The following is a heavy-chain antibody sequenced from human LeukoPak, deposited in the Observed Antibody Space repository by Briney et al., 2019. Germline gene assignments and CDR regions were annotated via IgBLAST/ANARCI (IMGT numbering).Heavy chain of an antibody. V-gene: IGHV4-59*01. CDR2: IYYSGST. CDR1: GGSISSYY. CDR3: ARAATVVPSDMDV. J-gene: IGHJ6*03. Sequence: SETLSLTCAVSGGSISSYYWSWIRQPPGKGLEWIGYIYYSGSTNYNPSLKSRVTISVDTSKNQFSLKLSSVTAADTAVYYCARAATVVPSDMDVWGKGTTVTVSS. D-gene: IGHD4-23*01.